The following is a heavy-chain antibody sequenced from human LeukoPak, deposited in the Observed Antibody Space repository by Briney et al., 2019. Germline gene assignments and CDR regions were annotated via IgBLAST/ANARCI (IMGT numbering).Heavy chain of an antibody. CDR2: VYSDGST. J-gene: IGHJ4*02. CDR1: GFSVISTY. CDR3: ATSPASSCLDD. D-gene: IGHD2-2*01. Sequence: PGGSLRLSCAASGFSVISTYMSWARQAPGKGPEWVSIVYSDGSTYYADSVKGRFTISRDNSKNTLYLEMSSLRADDTAVYYCATSPASSCLDDWGQGTLVTVSS. V-gene: IGHV3-53*01.